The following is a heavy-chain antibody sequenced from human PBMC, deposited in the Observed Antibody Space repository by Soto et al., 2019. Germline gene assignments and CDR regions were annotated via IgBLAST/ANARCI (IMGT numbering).Heavy chain of an antibody. V-gene: IGHV3-23*01. CDR1: GFTFSSYA. CDR2: ISGSGGST. D-gene: IGHD2-15*01. CDR3: ANRLTSGGTGRY. J-gene: IGHJ4*02. Sequence: QPGGSLRLSCAASGFTFSSYAMSWVRQAPGKGLEWVSAISGSGGSTYYADSVKGRFTISRDNSKNTLYLQMNSLRAEDTAVYYCANRLTSGGTGRYWGQGTLVTVSS.